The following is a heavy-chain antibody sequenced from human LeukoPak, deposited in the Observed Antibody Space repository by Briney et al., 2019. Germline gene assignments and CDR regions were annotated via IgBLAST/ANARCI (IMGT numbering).Heavy chain of an antibody. J-gene: IGHJ4*02. V-gene: IGHV1-69*06. CDR1: GGTFSSHA. Sequence: SVKVSCKASGGTFSSHAISWVRQAPGQGLEWMGGIIPIFGTANYAQKFQGRVTITADKSTSTAYMELSSLRSEDTAVYYCAREGQWLVLDYWGQGALVTVSS. CDR3: AREGQWLVLDY. CDR2: IIPIFGTA. D-gene: IGHD6-19*01.